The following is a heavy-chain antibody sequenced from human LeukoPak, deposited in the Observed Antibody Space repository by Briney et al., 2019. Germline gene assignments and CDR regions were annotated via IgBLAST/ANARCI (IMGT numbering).Heavy chain of an antibody. CDR2: INHSGSR. CDR1: GGSFSDYY. V-gene: IGHV4-34*01. D-gene: IGHD3-16*02. Sequence: SETLSLTCAVYGGSFSDYYRHWIRQPPGKGLDWVGVINHSGSRNYNRSLKSRVTISLVTTNNQLSLKLGTVPAADAAVYYCARWPAYYVWGSYRYRLLDYWGQGTLVTVSS. CDR3: ARWPAYYVWGSYRYRLLDY. J-gene: IGHJ4*02.